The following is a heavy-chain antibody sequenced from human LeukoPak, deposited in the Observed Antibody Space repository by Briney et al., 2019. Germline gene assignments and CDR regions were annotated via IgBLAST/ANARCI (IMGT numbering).Heavy chain of an antibody. CDR1: GGSVSSHY. D-gene: IGHD5-18*01. V-gene: IGHV4-59*02. CDR3: ATIKRGSIFGYFDF. CDR2: LFDSVNT. Sequence: SETLSLTCTVSGGSVSSHYWSWIRQPPGKGLEWIAYLFDSVNTKDNPSLQSRLTLSADTSKNQFSLRLSSVTAADTAVYYCATIKRGSIFGYFDFWGQGIKVTVSS. J-gene: IGHJ4*02.